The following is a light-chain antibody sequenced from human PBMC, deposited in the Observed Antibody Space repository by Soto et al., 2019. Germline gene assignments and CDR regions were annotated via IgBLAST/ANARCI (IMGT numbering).Light chain of an antibody. CDR3: QQFSSYPLT. Sequence: IAMAQSPGTPYLASGERAPLSCRASQSVSSNLAWYQQKPGQAPRLLIYDASSRATGIPDRFSGGGSGTDFTLTISRLEPEDFAVYYCQQFSSYPLTFGGGTKVDIK. CDR1: QSVSSN. J-gene: IGKJ4*01. V-gene: IGKV3-20*01. CDR2: DAS.